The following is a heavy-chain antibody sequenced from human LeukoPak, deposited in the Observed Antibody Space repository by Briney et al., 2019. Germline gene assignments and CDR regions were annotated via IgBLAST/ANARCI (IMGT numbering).Heavy chain of an antibody. Sequence: SETLSLTCTVSGGSITPYFLSWIRQPPGKGLEWVGCISHRGSADYNPCLKSRITISVDTSMNQLSLRLTSVTAADPAVYYCARDLYVAYYQRTGYDPFDIWSRATLVTVSS. D-gene: IGHD3-10*01. CDR2: ISHRGSA. J-gene: IGHJ3*02. V-gene: IGHV4-59*01. CDR3: ARDLYVAYYQRTGYDPFDI. CDR1: GGSITPYF.